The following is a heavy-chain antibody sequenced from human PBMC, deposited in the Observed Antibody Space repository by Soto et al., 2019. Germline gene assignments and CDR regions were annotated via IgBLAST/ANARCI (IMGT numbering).Heavy chain of an antibody. J-gene: IGHJ4*02. D-gene: IGHD2-2*01. CDR1: GYTFTTFG. CDR3: AKEYCDTSRCFLPDY. CDR2: IDPKSGNT. Sequence: APVKVSCKASGYTFTTFGISWVRQAPGQGLEWMGWIDPKSGNTKDAQKFQGRVTMTTDTSTSTAYMELRSLRSDDTAVYFCAKEYCDTSRCFLPDYWGQGALVTVS. V-gene: IGHV1-18*01.